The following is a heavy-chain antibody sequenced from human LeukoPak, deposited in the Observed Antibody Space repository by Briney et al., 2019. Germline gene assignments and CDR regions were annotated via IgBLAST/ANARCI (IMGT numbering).Heavy chain of an antibody. V-gene: IGHV3-30*14. J-gene: IGHJ4*02. CDR3: VRDIVGTLNY. D-gene: IGHD1-26*01. CDR1: GFTFSSYA. CDR2: ISYDGSNK. Sequence: GGSLRLSCAASGFTFSSYAMHWVRQAPGKGLEWVAVISYDGSNKYYADSVKGRFTISRDNSKNTLYLKMNSLRAEDTALYYCVRDIVGTLNYWGQGTLDTVSS.